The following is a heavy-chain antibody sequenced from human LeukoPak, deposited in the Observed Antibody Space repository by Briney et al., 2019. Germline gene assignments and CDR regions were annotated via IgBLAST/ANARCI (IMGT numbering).Heavy chain of an antibody. J-gene: IGHJ4*02. CDR2: ITSSSSTI. CDR1: EFTFNTYS. Sequence: PGGSLRLSCAASEFTFNTYSMNWVRQAPGKGLEWVSYITSSSSTIYYADSVKGRFTISRNNAKNSLYLQMNSLRDEDTAIYYCARFGSSWRPFDYWGQGTLVTVAS. D-gene: IGHD6-13*01. V-gene: IGHV3-48*02. CDR3: ARFGSSWRPFDY.